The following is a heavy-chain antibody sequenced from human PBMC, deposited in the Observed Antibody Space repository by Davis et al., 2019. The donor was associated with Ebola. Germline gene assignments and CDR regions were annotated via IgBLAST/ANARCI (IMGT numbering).Heavy chain of an antibody. CDR3: ARDGSGNYYNGHNYGMDV. Sequence: GESLKISCAASGFSFRNYDIHWVRQAPGKGLEWVAIIWYDGSNKYYTDSVKGRFTISRDNSKNTLYLQMNSLRAEDTAVYYCARDGSGNYYNGHNYGMDVWGQGTTVTVSS. CDR1: GFSFRNYD. CDR2: IWYDGSNK. V-gene: IGHV3-33*01. D-gene: IGHD3-10*01. J-gene: IGHJ6*02.